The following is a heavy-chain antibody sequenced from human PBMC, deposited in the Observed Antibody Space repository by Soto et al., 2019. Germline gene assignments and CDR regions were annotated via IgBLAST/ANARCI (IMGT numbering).Heavy chain of an antibody. CDR1: GYTFTGYY. V-gene: IGHV1-2*04. CDR3: ARAVARDGSSWYRGAYDY. CDR2: INPDTGGT. D-gene: IGHD6-13*01. J-gene: IGHJ4*02. Sequence: GASVKVSCKASGYTFTGYYIHWVRQAPGQGLEWMGWINPDTGGTDYIQNFQGWVTMTRETSITTAYLELTSLKSDDTAVYYCARAVARDGSSWYRGAYDYWGQGTLVTVSS.